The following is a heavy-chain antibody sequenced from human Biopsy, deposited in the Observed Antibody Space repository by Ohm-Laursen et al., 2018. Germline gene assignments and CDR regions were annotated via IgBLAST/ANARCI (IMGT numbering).Heavy chain of an antibody. J-gene: IGHJ4*02. D-gene: IGHD3-3*01. CDR2: IIAVSGLV. V-gene: IGHV1-69*10. CDR3: ATPFQYYDSWGGYPPFDH. Sequence: SVKVSCKASGYTLAGFGVGWVRQAPGEGLEWMGGIIAVSGLVNYAPKFQGRVSITADKSTTTAYMELSNLKSEDTAVYYCATPFQYYDSWGGYPPFDHWGQGTLVTVSS. CDR1: GYTLAGFG.